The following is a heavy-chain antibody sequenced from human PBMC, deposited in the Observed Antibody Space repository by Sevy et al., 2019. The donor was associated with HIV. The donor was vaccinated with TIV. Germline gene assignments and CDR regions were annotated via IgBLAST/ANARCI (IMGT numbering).Heavy chain of an antibody. V-gene: IGHV1-2*02. CDR1: GYTFSDYY. CDR2: INVNSGGT. D-gene: IGHD2-21*02. J-gene: IGHJ4*02. Sequence: ASVKVSCKASGYTFSDYYMHWVRQAPGQGLEWMGWINVNSGGTKYARDFRGRVTMATDTSISTAYMELIGLTFDDTAVDYCASEGFPLAAVTGVKSGFDSWGQGTLVTVSS. CDR3: ASEGFPLAAVTGVKSGFDS.